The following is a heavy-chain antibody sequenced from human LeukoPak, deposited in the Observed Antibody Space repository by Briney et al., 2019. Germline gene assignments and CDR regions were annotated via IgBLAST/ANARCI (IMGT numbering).Heavy chain of an antibody. Sequence: SETLSLTCNVSGGSISGYHWSWIRQPPGKGLEWLGYIYYSGSSNYNLSLKSRVTMSADTSKNQFSLKLSSVTAADTAVYYCARVPRSYYYYYYMDVWGKGTTVTVSS. J-gene: IGHJ6*03. CDR3: ARVPRSYYYYYYMDV. V-gene: IGHV4-59*01. CDR1: GGSISGYH. CDR2: IYYSGSS.